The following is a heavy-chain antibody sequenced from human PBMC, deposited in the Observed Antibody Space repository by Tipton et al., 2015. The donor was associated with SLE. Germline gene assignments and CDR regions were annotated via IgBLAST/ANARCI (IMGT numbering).Heavy chain of an antibody. CDR2: IYLTGSA. D-gene: IGHD6-19*01. CDR3: ARFIAVAGIAEYFQH. J-gene: IGHJ1*01. CDR1: GGSINSNKW. Sequence: GLVKPSETLSLTCTVSGGSINSNKWWTWVRQPPGKGLEWVGGIYLTGSANYNPSLESRVTMSIDESKNQFSLKLNSVTAADTAVYYCARFIAVAGIAEYFQHWGQGTLVTVSS. V-gene: IGHV4-4*02.